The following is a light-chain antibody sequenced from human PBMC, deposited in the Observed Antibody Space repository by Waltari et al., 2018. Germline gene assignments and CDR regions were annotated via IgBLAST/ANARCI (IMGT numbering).Light chain of an antibody. Sequence: EIVLTQSPGTLSLSPGESATLSCRASQSVSSSSLAWYQQQRGQAPRLLIYGVSSRATGIPDRFSGSGSGTDFTLTVSRLEPEDFAVYYCQQYGSSPVTFGGGTKVEIK. V-gene: IGKV3-20*01. CDR1: QSVSSSS. CDR3: QQYGSSPVT. CDR2: GVS. J-gene: IGKJ4*01.